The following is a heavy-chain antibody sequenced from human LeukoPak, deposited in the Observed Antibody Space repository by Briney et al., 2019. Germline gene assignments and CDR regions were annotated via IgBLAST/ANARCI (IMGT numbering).Heavy chain of an antibody. CDR2: IKQDGSEK. CDR3: ARDLGSSGYYPSYFDY. J-gene: IGHJ4*02. D-gene: IGHD3-22*01. CDR1: GFTFSRNW. V-gene: IGHV3-7*01. Sequence: GGSLRLSCAVSGFTFSRNWMSWVRQAPGKGLEWVANIKQDGSEKYYVDSVKGRFTISRDNAKNSLYLQMSSLRAEDTAVYYCARDLGSSGYYPSYFDYWGQGTLVTVSS.